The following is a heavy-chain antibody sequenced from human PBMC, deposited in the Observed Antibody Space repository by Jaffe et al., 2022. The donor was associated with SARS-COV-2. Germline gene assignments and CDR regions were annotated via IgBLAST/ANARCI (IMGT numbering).Heavy chain of an antibody. Sequence: QLALRESGPGLVKTSETLSLVCSMSGFSMTDYYWNWIRQSPGKGPEWIGHADDSGRSDYNPALKSRVVMSVDRSKMQFSLKLSSVTAADTARYYCARTKGYYDRGGLWVQKQGPLDYWGQGVLVTVTS. V-gene: IGHV4-59*01. CDR2: ADDSGRS. CDR3: ARTKGYYDRGGLWVQKQGPLDY. D-gene: IGHD3-3*01. J-gene: IGHJ4*02. CDR1: GFSMTDYY.